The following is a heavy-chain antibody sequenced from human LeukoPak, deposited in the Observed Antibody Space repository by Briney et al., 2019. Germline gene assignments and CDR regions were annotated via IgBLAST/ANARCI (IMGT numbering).Heavy chain of an antibody. CDR3: AREATIFGVVIIAWFDP. CDR2: INPNSGGT. J-gene: IGHJ5*02. V-gene: IGHV1-2*02. CDR1: GYTFTGYY. Sequence: GASVKVSCKASGYTFTGYYMHWVRQAPGQGLEWMGWINPNSGGTNYAQKFQGRVTMTRDTSISTAYMELSRLRSDDTAVYYCAREATIFGVVIIAWFDPWGQGTLVTVSS. D-gene: IGHD3-3*01.